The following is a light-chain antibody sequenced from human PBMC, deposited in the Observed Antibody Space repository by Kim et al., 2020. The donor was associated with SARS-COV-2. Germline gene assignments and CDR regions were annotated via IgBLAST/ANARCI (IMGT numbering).Light chain of an antibody. V-gene: IGKV1-33*01. J-gene: IGKJ4*01. Sequence: SVGDRVTITCQASEDISNYLSWYQQKPGKAPKLLIFDASNLETGVPSRFSGTGSGTDFTFTISSLQPEDIATYYCQHYDNLPPLTFGGGTKVDIK. CDR1: EDISNY. CDR2: DAS. CDR3: QHYDNLPPLT.